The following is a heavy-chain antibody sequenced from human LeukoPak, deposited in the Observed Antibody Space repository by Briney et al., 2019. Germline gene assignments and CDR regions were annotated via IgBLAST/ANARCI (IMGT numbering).Heavy chain of an antibody. CDR3: ARGLAVAGTGVSTANWFDP. CDR1: GGSFNGYY. Sequence: SETLSLTCAVYGGSFNGYYWSWIRQPPGKGLEWIGEINHSGSTNYNPSLKSRVTISVDTSKNQFSLKLSSVTAADTAVYYCARGLAVAGTGVSTANWFDPWGQGTLVTVSS. V-gene: IGHV4-34*01. CDR2: INHSGST. D-gene: IGHD6-19*01. J-gene: IGHJ5*02.